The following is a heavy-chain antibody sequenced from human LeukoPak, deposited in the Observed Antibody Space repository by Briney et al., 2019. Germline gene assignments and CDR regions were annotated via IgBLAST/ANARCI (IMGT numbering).Heavy chain of an antibody. J-gene: IGHJ6*03. CDR1: GYTFTGYY. Sequence: GASVKVSCKTSGYTFTGYYIHWVRQAPGQGLEWMGWINPNSGGTNYAQKFQGRVTMTRDTSISTAYMELSRLRSDDTAVYYCARDAFGSRTGQRYYYYMDVWGKGTTVTVSS. CDR3: ARDAFGSRTGQRYYYYMDV. D-gene: IGHD7-27*01. CDR2: INPNSGGT. V-gene: IGHV1-2*02.